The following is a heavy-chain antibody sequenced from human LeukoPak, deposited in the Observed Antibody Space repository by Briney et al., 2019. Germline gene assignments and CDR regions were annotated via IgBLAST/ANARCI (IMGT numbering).Heavy chain of an antibody. CDR3: AIDHGGAGHY. Sequence: SGGSVRLSCAASGFTFNYYSMHWVRQTPGKGLEWVSLISGDGGTTSYADSVRGRFTISRDNSKNSLYLQMNSLRTEDTALYYCAIDHGGAGHYWGQGTLVPVSS. J-gene: IGHJ4*02. CDR1: GFTFNYYS. V-gene: IGHV3-43*02. CDR2: ISGDGGTT. D-gene: IGHD3-10*01.